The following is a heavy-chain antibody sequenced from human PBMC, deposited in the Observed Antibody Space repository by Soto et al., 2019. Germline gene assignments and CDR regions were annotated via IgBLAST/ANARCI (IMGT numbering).Heavy chain of an antibody. D-gene: IGHD3-9*01. Sequence: ESGGGVVQPGRSLRLSCAASGFTFSSYAMHWVRQAPGKGLEWVAVISYDGSNKYYADSVKGRFTISRDNSKNTLYLQMNSLRAEDTAVYYCARSDWAYYFGYWGQGTLVTVSS. CDR1: GFTFSSYA. CDR2: ISYDGSNK. CDR3: ARSDWAYYFGY. V-gene: IGHV3-30-3*01. J-gene: IGHJ4*02.